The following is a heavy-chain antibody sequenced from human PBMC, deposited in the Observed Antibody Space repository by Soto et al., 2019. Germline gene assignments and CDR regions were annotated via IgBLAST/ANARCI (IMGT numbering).Heavy chain of an antibody. CDR1: GFMFSNHG. CDR3: VRGDNWNDEASDY. V-gene: IGHV3-33*01. CDR2: IWSDGNNK. D-gene: IGHD1-1*01. Sequence: QVQLVESGGGVVQPGASLRLSCAASGFMFSNHGMHWVRQAPGKGLEWVAVIWSDGNNKYYADSVKGRFTISRDNSKNTVYLQMYSLRAEDTAVYYCVRGDNWNDEASDYWGQGTLVTVSS. J-gene: IGHJ4*02.